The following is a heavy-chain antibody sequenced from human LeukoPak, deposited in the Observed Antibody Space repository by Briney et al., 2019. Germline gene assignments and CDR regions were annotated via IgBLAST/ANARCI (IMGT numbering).Heavy chain of an antibody. D-gene: IGHD3-3*02. CDR1: GGSIDTTIYF. CDR2: TYYNGDT. J-gene: IGHJ5*02. CDR3: ARTLSARDWFDP. Sequence: PSETLSLTCSVSGGSIDTTIYFWGWIRQPPGKGLEWIGNTYYNGDTYYNPSLESRVTLSMDTSKNRFSLRLSSVTAADTAVYYCARTLSARDWFDPWGQGTLVTVSS. V-gene: IGHV4-39*02.